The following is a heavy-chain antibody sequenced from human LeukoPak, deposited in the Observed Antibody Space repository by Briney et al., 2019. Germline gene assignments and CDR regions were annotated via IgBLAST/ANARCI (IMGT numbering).Heavy chain of an antibody. CDR2: INPNSGGT. V-gene: IGHV1-2*02. CDR1: GYTFTGYY. CDR3: ARDDVYCSSTSCRENWFDP. Sequence: GASVKVSCKASGYTFTGYYMHWVRQAPGQGLEWMGWINPNSGGTNYAQKFQGRVTMTRDTSISTAYMELSRLRFDDTAVYYCARDDVYCSSTSCRENWFDPWGQGTLVTVSS. D-gene: IGHD2-2*01. J-gene: IGHJ5*02.